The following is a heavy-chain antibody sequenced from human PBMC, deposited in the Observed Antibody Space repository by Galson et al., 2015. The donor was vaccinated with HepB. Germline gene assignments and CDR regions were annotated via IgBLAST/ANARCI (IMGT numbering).Heavy chain of an antibody. CDR2: INHNGST. D-gene: IGHD3-10*01. J-gene: IGHJ4*02. V-gene: IGHV4-34*01. CDR1: GGSLRGFS. CDR3: ARPRITMVRGRFDY. Sequence: GAPSLPCAVSGGSLRGFSWGRVRPPPGEGGGGVWGINHNGSTNYNPSLKSRVTISVDTSKNQFSLKLISVTAADTAVYYCARPRITMVRGRFDYWGQGTLVTVSS.